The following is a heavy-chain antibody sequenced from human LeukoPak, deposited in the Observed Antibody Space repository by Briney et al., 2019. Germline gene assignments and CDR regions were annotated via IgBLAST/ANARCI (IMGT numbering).Heavy chain of an antibody. CDR1: GGTFSSYA. V-gene: IGHV1-69*01. D-gene: IGHD1-26*01. CDR3: ARERKGSGGSAGLEAFDI. J-gene: IGHJ3*02. CDR2: IIPIFVTA. Sequence: ASVKVSCKASGGTFSSYAINWVRQAPGQRLEWVGGIIPIFVTANYAQKFQGRVTINADESTSTAYMELSSPRSEDTAVYYCARERKGSGGSAGLEAFDIWGQGTMVTVSS.